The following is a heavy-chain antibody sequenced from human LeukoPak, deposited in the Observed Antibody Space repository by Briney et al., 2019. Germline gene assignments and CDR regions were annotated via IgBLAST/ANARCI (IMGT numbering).Heavy chain of an antibody. J-gene: IGHJ4*02. CDR2: IYYSGST. Sequence: TASETLSLTCTVSGGSISSGDYYWRWIRQPPGKGLEWIGYIYYSGSTYYSPSLKSRVTISVDTSKNQFSLKLSSVTAADTAVYYCAGASYYYDSSGYYAPLFDYWGQGTLVTVSS. CDR1: GGSISSGDYY. CDR3: AGASYYYDSSGYYAPLFDY. D-gene: IGHD3-22*01. V-gene: IGHV4-30-4*01.